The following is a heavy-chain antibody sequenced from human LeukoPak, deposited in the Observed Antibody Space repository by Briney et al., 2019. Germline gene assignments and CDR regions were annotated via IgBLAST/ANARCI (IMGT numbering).Heavy chain of an antibody. CDR2: ISSSSSTI. J-gene: IGHJ4*02. Sequence: PGGSLRLSCAASGFTFSSYSMNWVRQAPGKGLEWVSYISSSSSTIYYADSVKGRFTISRDNAKNSLYLQMNSPRAEDTAVYYCARKRGGVSYYFDYWGQGTLVTVSS. CDR3: ARKRGGVSYYFDY. CDR1: GFTFSSYS. D-gene: IGHD2-8*02. V-gene: IGHV3-48*01.